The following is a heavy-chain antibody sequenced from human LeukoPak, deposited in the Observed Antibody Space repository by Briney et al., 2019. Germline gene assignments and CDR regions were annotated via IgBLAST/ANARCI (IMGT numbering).Heavy chain of an antibody. CDR1: GGSISSSSYY. CDR3: ARRASGN. Sequence: KPSETLSLTCTVSGGSISSSSYYWGWIRQPPGKGLEWIGSIYYSGSTYYNPSLKSRVTISVDTSKNQFSLKLSSVTAADTAVHYCARRASGNWGQGTLVTVSS. CDR2: IYYSGST. J-gene: IGHJ4*02. V-gene: IGHV4-39*07.